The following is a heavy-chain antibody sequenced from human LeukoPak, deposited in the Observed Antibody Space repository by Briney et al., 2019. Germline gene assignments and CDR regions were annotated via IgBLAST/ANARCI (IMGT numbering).Heavy chain of an antibody. Sequence: GGSLRLSCAASGFTFSSYAMSWVRQAPGKGLEWVSAISGSGGSTYYADSVKGRFTISRDNSKNTLYLQMNSLRAEDTAVYYCAKYGPDRTVTTDNWFDPWGQGTLVTVSS. V-gene: IGHV3-23*01. J-gene: IGHJ5*02. D-gene: IGHD4-17*01. CDR1: GFTFSSYA. CDR3: AKYGPDRTVTTDNWFDP. CDR2: ISGSGGST.